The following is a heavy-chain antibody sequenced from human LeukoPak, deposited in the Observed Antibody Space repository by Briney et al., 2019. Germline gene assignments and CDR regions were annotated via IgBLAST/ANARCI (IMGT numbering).Heavy chain of an antibody. Sequence: GESLKISCKGSGYSFTSYWIGWVRQMPGKGPEWMGIIYPGDSDTRYSPSFQGQVTISADKSISTAYLQWSSLKASDTAMYYCARHLPDYDILTGYYYYFDYWGQGTLVTVSS. J-gene: IGHJ4*02. CDR3: ARHLPDYDILTGYYYYFDY. D-gene: IGHD3-9*01. V-gene: IGHV5-51*01. CDR2: IYPGDSDT. CDR1: GYSFTSYW.